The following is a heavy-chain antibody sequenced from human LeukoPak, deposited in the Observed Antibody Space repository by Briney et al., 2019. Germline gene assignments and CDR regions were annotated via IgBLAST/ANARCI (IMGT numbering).Heavy chain of an antibody. J-gene: IGHJ5*02. CDR3: ARDTDILTGHNNWFDP. D-gene: IGHD3-9*01. CDR1: GYTFTNYG. CDR2: ISGYNANT. Sequence: ASVKVSCKASGYTFTNYGISWVRQAPGQGLEWMGWISGYNANTNYVQKFQGRATMTTDTSTHTAYMELRSLRSDDTAVYYCARDTDILTGHNNWFDPWGQGTLVTVSS. V-gene: IGHV1-18*01.